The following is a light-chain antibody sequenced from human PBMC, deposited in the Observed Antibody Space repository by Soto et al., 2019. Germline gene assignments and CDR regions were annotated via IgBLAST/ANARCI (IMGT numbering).Light chain of an antibody. J-gene: IGKJ4*01. CDR3: QQLNGYQLA. CDR1: QGMSTY. Sequence: DIQLTPSPSFLSASVGDTVTITCRASQGMSTYLAWYQQKPGKVPKLLIRSASTLQSGVPPRFSGGGSGTEFTLTISTLQPDDSGIYYCQQLNGYQLAFGGGTNVEIK. V-gene: IGKV1-9*01. CDR2: SAS.